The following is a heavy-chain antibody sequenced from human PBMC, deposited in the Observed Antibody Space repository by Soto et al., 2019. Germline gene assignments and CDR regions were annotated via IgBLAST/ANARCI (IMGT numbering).Heavy chain of an antibody. Sequence: EAQLVESGGDLVQPGTSLRLSCAASGFTFDDYAMSWVRQVPGKGLEWVSGINWNSGTKGYADSVKGRFTISRDNAKYSLYLQMSRLRADDTALYYCTKDRVALIRGWFDTWGQGIQVTVAA. CDR3: TKDRVALIRGWFDT. CDR1: GFTFDDYA. D-gene: IGHD3-16*01. V-gene: IGHV3-9*01. J-gene: IGHJ5*02. CDR2: INWNSGTK.